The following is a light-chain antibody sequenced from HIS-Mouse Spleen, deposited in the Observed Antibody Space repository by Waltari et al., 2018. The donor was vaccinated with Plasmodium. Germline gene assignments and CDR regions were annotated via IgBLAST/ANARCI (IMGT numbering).Light chain of an antibody. Sequence: QSALTQPASVSGSPGQSITISCTGTSSDVGRYNLVSWYQQHPGKAPKRMIYEGSKRPSGCSNRFSGSKSGNTASLTIAGLQAEDEADYYCCSYAGSSTWVFGGGTKLTVL. CDR1: SSDVGRYNL. J-gene: IGLJ3*02. CDR3: CSYAGSSTWV. CDR2: EGS. V-gene: IGLV2-23*01.